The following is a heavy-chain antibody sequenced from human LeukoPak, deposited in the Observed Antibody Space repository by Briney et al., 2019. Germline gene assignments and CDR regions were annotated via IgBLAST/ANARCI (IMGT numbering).Heavy chain of an antibody. J-gene: IGHJ4*02. CDR2: ISSSGSTI. V-gene: IGHV3-48*04. CDR1: GFTFSSYG. CDR3: ARAPGYYYDSSGYYADY. D-gene: IGHD3-22*01. Sequence: GGSLRLSCAASGFTFSSYGMHWVRQAPGKGLEWVSYISSSGSTIYYADSVRGRFTISRDNAKNSLYLQMNSLRAEDTAVYYCARAPGYYYDSSGYYADYWGQGTLVTVSS.